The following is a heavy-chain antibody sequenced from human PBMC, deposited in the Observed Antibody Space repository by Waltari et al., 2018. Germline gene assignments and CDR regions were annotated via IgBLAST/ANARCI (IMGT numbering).Heavy chain of an antibody. CDR2: IYPGDSDT. CDR1: GSSFTSSW. CDR3: ARADFGVVPMDDAFDI. D-gene: IGHD3-3*01. J-gene: IGHJ3*02. Sequence: EVQLVQSAAEVNKPGASLKISCKGSGSSFTSSWNGWVRQLPGKAREWRVIIYPGDSDTRYSPSFQGQVTISADKSISTAYLQWSSLKASDTAMYYCARADFGVVPMDDAFDIWGQGTMVTVSS. V-gene: IGHV5-51*03.